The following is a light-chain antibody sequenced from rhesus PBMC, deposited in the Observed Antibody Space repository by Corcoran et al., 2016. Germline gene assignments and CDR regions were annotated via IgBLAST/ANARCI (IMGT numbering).Light chain of an antibody. Sequence: DIQLTQSPSSLSASVGDRVTITCRASQGISSYLAWYQQKSGKAPNLLIYDASNLQSGVPSRFSGSGSGTDFTLTINSLQPEDFATYNCHQGYNIPRTFGQGTKVEIQ. CDR3: HQGYNIPRT. CDR1: QGISSY. V-gene: IGKV1-38*01. J-gene: IGKJ1*01. CDR2: DAS.